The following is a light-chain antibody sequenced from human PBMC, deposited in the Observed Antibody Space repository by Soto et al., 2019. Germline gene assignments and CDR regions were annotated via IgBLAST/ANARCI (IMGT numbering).Light chain of an antibody. CDR3: SSYTTSNTLV. J-gene: IGLJ2*01. CDR1: SSDVGGYKY. V-gene: IGLV2-14*01. Sequence: QSALTQPAPVSGSPGQSIAISCLGTSSDVGGYKYVSWYQKHPGKAPKLMIYDVSSRPSGVSDRFSGSKSGYTASLTISGLQAEDEADYYCSSYTTSNTLVFGGGTKLTVL. CDR2: DVS.